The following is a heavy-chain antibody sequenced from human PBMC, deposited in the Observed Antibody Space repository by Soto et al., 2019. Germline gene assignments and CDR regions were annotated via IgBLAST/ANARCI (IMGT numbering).Heavy chain of an antibody. CDR2: IHPSGQPI. V-gene: IGHV3-48*03. J-gene: IGHJ4*03. Sequence: GGSLRLSCAASGFPFSSCEMYWVRQAPGKGLEWVSYIHPSGQPIFYADSVNGRFTISRDNAKNSLYLQMSSLRAEDSAVYYCARRASRGGQGTLVSAPQ. CDR1: GFPFSSCE. D-gene: IGHD1-26*01. CDR3: ARRASR.